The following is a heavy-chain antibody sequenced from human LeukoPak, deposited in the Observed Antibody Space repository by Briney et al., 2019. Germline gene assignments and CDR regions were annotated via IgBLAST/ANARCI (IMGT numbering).Heavy chain of an antibody. CDR3: ARKAHTWSHSGPFDI. CDR1: GFTFSSHA. CDR2: ISTDSLTI. Sequence: GGSLRLSCAASGFTFSSHAMNWVRQAPGKGLEWISSISTDSLTIKYADFVSGQFTISRDNAEHLLFLQMNSLRAEDTAVYYCARKAHTWSHSGPFDIWGQGTLVTVSS. V-gene: IGHV3-48*04. D-gene: IGHD1-26*01. J-gene: IGHJ3*02.